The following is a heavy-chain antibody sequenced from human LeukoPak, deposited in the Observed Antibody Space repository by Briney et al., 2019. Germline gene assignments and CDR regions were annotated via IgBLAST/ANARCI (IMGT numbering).Heavy chain of an antibody. CDR2: VRAKANGYST. Sequence: GGSLKLSCAASGFTFSDSALHWVRQASGKGLEWVGLVRAKANGYSTAYGASVKGRFTISRDDSKNTAYLQTNSLKVDDTAVYYCSRRVNCGGDCYIDNWGQGTQVTVSS. V-gene: IGHV3-73*01. CDR1: GFTFSDSA. D-gene: IGHD2-21*02. J-gene: IGHJ4*02. CDR3: SRRVNCGGDCYIDN.